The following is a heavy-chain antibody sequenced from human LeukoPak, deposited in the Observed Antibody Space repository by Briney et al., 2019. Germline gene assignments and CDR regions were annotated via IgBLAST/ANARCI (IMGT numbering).Heavy chain of an antibody. Sequence: GASVKVSCKASGYTFSGYFIHWLRQAPGQGLEWMGRINPNTGDPNHVQNSQGRVTMTRDTSISTAYMELCRLTTDDTAVYFCARGQPYGNYNYFDSWGQGTLVTVSS. J-gene: IGHJ5*01. V-gene: IGHV1-2*06. D-gene: IGHD4-11*01. CDR1: GYTFSGYF. CDR3: ARGQPYGNYNYFDS. CDR2: INPNTGDP.